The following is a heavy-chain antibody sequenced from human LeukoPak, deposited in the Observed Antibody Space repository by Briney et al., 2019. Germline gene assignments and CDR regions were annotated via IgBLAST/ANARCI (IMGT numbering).Heavy chain of an antibody. Sequence: PSETLSLTCTVSGGSISSSSYYWGWIRQPPGKGLERIGSIYYSGSTYYNPSLKSRVTISVDTSKNQFSLKLSSVTAADTAVYYCARHYDFWSAPGGWYFDLWGRGTLVTVSS. V-gene: IGHV4-39*01. CDR1: GGSISSSSYY. D-gene: IGHD3-3*01. CDR3: ARHYDFWSAPGGWYFDL. J-gene: IGHJ2*01. CDR2: IYYSGST.